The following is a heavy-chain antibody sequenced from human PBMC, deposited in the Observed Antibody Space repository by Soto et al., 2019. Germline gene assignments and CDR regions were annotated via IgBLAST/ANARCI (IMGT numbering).Heavy chain of an antibody. CDR2: IYYSGST. V-gene: IGHV4-39*01. Sequence: QLQLQESGPGLVKPSETLSLTCTVSGGSISSSSYYWGWIRQPPGKGLEWIGSIYYSGSTYYNPSLRSRVTIAVDTSKTRFSLKLSSVTAADTAVYYCAARITMVRGGVDDAFDIWGQGTMVTVSS. D-gene: IGHD3-10*01. CDR1: GGSISSSSYY. CDR3: AARITMVRGGVDDAFDI. J-gene: IGHJ3*02.